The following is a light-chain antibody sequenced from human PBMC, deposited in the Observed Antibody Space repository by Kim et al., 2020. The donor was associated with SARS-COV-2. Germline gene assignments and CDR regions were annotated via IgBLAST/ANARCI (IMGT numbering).Light chain of an antibody. CDR2: YDS. CDR3: QVSASCSDHVV. Sequence: SYELTQPPSVSVAPGKTARITRGGNNIGSKSVHWYQQKPGQAPVLVIYYDSDRPSGIPERFSGSNSGNTATLTISRVEAGDEADYYCQVSASCSDHVVFG. J-gene: IGLJ2*01. V-gene: IGLV3-21*04. CDR1: NIGSKS.